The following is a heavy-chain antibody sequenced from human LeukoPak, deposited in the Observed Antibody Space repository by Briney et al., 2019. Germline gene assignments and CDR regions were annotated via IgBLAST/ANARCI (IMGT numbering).Heavy chain of an antibody. D-gene: IGHD6-13*01. CDR3: ARSQSSSLIDY. CDR1: GFTLSAYG. J-gene: IGHJ4*02. CDR2: IWYDGTSK. V-gene: IGHV3-33*01. Sequence: GGSLRLSCAPSGFTLSAYGVHWVRQAPGQGLEWVAVIWYDGTSKDYADSVKGRFTFSRDNSKNTLYLQMNSLTVEDTAVYYCARSQSSSLIDYWGQGTLVTVSS.